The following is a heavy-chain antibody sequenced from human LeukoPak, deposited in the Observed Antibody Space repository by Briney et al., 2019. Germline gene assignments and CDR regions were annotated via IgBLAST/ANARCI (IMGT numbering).Heavy chain of an antibody. V-gene: IGHV4-38-2*02. CDR3: ARQTSGAGFDY. D-gene: IGHD4-17*01. CDR1: GYSISSGYY. CDR2: IYHSGST. J-gene: IGHJ4*02. Sequence: PSETLSLTCTVSGYSISSGYYWGWIRQPPGKGLEWIGSIYHSGSTYYNPSLKSRVTISVDTSKNQFSLKLSSVTAADTAVYYCARQTSGAGFDYWGQGTLVTVSS.